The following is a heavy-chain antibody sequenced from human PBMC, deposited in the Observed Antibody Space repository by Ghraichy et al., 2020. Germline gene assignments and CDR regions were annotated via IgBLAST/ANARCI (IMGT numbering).Heavy chain of an antibody. CDR2: ISGSGGST. Sequence: LSLTCAASGFTFSSYAMSWVRQAPGKGLEWVSAISGSGGSTYYADSVKGRFTISRDNSKNTLYLQMNSLRAEDTAVYYCAKNNQQWLVTKYFQHWGQGTLVTVSS. CDR1: GFTFSSYA. V-gene: IGHV3-23*01. CDR3: AKNNQQWLVTKYFQH. J-gene: IGHJ1*01. D-gene: IGHD6-19*01.